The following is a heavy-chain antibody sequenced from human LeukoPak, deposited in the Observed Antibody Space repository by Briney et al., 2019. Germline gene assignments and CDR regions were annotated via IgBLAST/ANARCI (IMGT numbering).Heavy chain of an antibody. J-gene: IGHJ4*02. CDR3: AKGRVYSYGLFDY. V-gene: IGHV3-23*01. CDR2: ISGSGGST. Sequence: PGGSLRLSCAASGFTFSSYAMSWVRQAPGKGLEWVSAISGSGGSTYYADSVKGRFTISRDNSKNTLYLQMNRLRAEDTAVYYCAKGRVYSYGLFDYWGQGTLVTVSS. D-gene: IGHD5-18*01. CDR1: GFTFSSYA.